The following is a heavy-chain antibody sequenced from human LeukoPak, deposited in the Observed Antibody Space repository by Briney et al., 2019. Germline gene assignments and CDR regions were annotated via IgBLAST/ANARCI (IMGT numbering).Heavy chain of an antibody. CDR3: VRDVSYYGGDWFDP. CDR2: ISSSTSTI. Sequence: GGSLRLSCAASGLTLSTYSMNWVRQAPGKGLEWVSYISSSTSTIYYADSVKGRFTISRDNAKNLLYLQMNSLRAEDTAVYYCVRDVSYYGGDWFDPWGQGTLVTVSS. V-gene: IGHV3-48*04. D-gene: IGHD4-23*01. J-gene: IGHJ5*02. CDR1: GLTLSTYS.